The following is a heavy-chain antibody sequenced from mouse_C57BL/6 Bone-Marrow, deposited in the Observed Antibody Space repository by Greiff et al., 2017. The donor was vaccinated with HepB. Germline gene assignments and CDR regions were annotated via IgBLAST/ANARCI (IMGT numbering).Heavy chain of an antibody. CDR3: ARSLYGSSSSHWYFDV. CDR2: IRNKANGYTT. V-gene: IGHV7-3*01. D-gene: IGHD1-1*01. Sequence: EVQLVESGGGLVQPGGSLSLSCAASGFTFTDYYMSWVRQPPGKALEWLGFIRNKANGYTTEYSASVKGRFTISRDNSQSILYLQMNALRAEDSATYYCARSLYGSSSSHWYFDVWGTGTTVTVSS. J-gene: IGHJ1*03. CDR1: GFTFTDYY.